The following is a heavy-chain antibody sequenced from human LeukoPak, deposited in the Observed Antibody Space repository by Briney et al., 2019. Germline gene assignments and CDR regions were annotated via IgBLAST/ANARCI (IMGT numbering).Heavy chain of an antibody. CDR2: ISYLSSHV. CDR3: GRAFPPLRTSSAGDL. D-gene: IGHD3-16*01. Sequence: GGSLRLSCSASGFTFSDYDMNWVRQAPGKGLEWVSSISYLSSHVYYGVSVKGRFSISRDNAKNSLYLQMNSLGAEDTAIYYCGRAFPPLRTSSAGDLWGQGILVTVSS. CDR1: GFTFSDYD. V-gene: IGHV3-21*01. J-gene: IGHJ4*02.